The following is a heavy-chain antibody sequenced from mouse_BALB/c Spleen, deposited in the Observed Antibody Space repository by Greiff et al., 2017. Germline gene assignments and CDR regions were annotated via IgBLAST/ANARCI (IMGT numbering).Heavy chain of an antibody. CDR1: GFTFSSYY. Sequence: DVMLVESGGGLVKLGGSLKLSCAASGFTFSSYYMSWVRQTPEKRLELVAAINSNGGSTYYPDTVKGRFTISRDNAKNTLYLQMSSLKSEDTALYYCARRTGHFDYWGQGTTLTVSS. J-gene: IGHJ2*01. D-gene: IGHD4-1*01. CDR3: ARRTGHFDY. V-gene: IGHV5-6-2*01. CDR2: INSNGGST.